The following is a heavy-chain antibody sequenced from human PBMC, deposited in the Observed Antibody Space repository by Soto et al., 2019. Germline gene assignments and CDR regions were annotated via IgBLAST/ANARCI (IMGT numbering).Heavy chain of an antibody. J-gene: IGHJ6*02. V-gene: IGHV1-46*01. CDR3: ARLTQQWHGDYYYGMDV. CDR2: INPSGGST. CDR1: GYTFTSYY. D-gene: IGHD6-19*01. Sequence: ASVKVSCKASGYTFTSYYMHWVRQAPGQGLEWMGIINPSGGSTSYAQKFQGRVTMTRDTSTSTVYMELSSLRSEDTAVYYCARLTQQWHGDYYYGMDVWGQGTTVTVSS.